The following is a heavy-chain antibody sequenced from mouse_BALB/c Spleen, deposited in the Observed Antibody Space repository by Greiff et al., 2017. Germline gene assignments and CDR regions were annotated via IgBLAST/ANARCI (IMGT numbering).Heavy chain of an antibody. CDR1: GYTFTDYE. CDR3: TGRRGAWFAY. V-gene: IGHV1-15*01. Sequence: QVHVKQSGAELVRPGASVTLSCKASGYTFTDYEMHWVKQTPVHGLEWIGAIDPETGGTAYNQKFKGKATLTADKSSSTAYMELRSLTSEDSAVYYCTGRRGAWFAYWGQGTLVTVSA. J-gene: IGHJ3*01. CDR2: IDPETGGT.